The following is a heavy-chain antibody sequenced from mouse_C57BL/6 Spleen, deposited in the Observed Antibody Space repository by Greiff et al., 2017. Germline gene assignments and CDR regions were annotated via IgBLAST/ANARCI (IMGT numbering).Heavy chain of an antibody. D-gene: IGHD2-4*01. CDR3: ARSRFYDYDAGLNDY. CDR2: INPNNGGT. V-gene: IGHV1-26*01. Sequence: EVQLQQSGPELVKPGASVKISCKASGYTFTDYYMNWVKQSHGKSLEWIGDINPNNGGTSYNQKFKGKATLTVDKSSSTAYMELRSLTSEDSAVYYCARSRFYDYDAGLNDYWGQGTTLTVSS. J-gene: IGHJ2*01. CDR1: GYTFTDYY.